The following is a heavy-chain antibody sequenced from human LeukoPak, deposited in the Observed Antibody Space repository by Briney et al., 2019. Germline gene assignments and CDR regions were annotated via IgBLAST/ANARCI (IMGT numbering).Heavy chain of an antibody. J-gene: IGHJ6*02. CDR2: INSDGSST. Sequence: GGSLRLSCAASGFTFSSYWMHWVRQAPGKGLVWVSRINSDGSSTSYADSVKGRFTISRDNAKNTLYLQMNSLRAEDTAVYYCARDPVRWSYYYYYYGMDVWGQGTTVTVSS. D-gene: IGHD4-23*01. V-gene: IGHV3-74*01. CDR3: ARDPVRWSYYYYYYGMDV. CDR1: GFTFSSYW.